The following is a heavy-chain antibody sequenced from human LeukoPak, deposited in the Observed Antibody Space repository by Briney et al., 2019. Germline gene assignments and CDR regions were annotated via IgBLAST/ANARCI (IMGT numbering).Heavy chain of an antibody. V-gene: IGHV3-7*05. Sequence: GGSLRLSCAASGFTFSNYWMSWVRQAPGKGLEWVANIKEDGSRNHYVDSVKGRFTISRDNAKNSLYLQMNSLRAEDTAVYYCARQLSGWYHGDPYWGQGTLVTVSS. J-gene: IGHJ4*01. CDR3: ARQLSGWYHGDPY. CDR1: GFTFSNYW. D-gene: IGHD6-19*01. CDR2: IKEDGSRN.